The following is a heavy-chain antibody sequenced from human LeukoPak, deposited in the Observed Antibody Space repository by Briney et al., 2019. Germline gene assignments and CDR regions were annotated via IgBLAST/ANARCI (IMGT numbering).Heavy chain of an antibody. Sequence: SETLSLTCTVSGGSISSYYRSWIRQPAGKGLEWIGRIYTSGSTNYNPSLKSRVTISVDTSKNQFSLKLSSVTAADTAVYYCSTGSGSYYNLDYWGQGTLVTVSS. D-gene: IGHD3-10*01. CDR2: IYTSGST. CDR3: STGSGSYYNLDY. J-gene: IGHJ4*02. V-gene: IGHV4-4*07. CDR1: GGSISSYY.